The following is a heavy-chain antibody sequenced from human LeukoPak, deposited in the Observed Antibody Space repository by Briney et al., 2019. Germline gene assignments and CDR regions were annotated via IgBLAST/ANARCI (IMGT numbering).Heavy chain of an antibody. Sequence: ASVKVSCKASGYTFTSYDINWVRQATGQGLEWMGWMNPNSGNTGYAQKFQGRVTMTRNTSISTAYMGLSSLRSEDTAVYYCARGSGYSYGLDYWGQGTLVTVSS. V-gene: IGHV1-8*01. CDR3: ARGSGYSYGLDY. D-gene: IGHD5-18*01. CDR1: GYTFTSYD. J-gene: IGHJ4*02. CDR2: MNPNSGNT.